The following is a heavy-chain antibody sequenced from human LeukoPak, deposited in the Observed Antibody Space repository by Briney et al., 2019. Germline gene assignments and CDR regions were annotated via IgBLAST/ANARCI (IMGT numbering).Heavy chain of an antibody. J-gene: IGHJ4*02. D-gene: IGHD1-7*01. CDR1: GYNFANFW. CDR3: ARRPAGTRTFDY. CDR2: IYGADYTT. V-gene: IGHV5-51*01. Sequence: PGESLKISCYDSGYNFANFWIGWVRQMPGKGLEWMGVIYGADYTTIYSPPFHGQITISADKSISTAYLQWTSLKASDTAMYYCARRPAGTRTFDYWGQGALVTVSS.